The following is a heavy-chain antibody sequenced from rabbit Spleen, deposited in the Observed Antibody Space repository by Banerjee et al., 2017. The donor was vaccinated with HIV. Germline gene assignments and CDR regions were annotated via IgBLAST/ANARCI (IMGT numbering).Heavy chain of an antibody. CDR1: GFSFNSGYD. Sequence: QSLEESGGGLVKPGASLTLTCKASGFSFNSGYDMCWVRQAPGKGLEWIACIEGGGSAFTYFASWAKGRFTISKTSSTTVTLQMTSLTAADTATYFCARDSGSSFSSYGMDLWGQGTLVTVS. CDR3: ARDSGSSFSSYGMDL. CDR2: IEGGGSAFT. J-gene: IGHJ6*01. V-gene: IGHV1S40*01. D-gene: IGHD8-1*01.